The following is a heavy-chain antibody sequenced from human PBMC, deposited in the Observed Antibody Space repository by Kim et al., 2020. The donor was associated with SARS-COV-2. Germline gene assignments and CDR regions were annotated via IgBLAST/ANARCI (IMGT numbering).Heavy chain of an antibody. J-gene: IGHJ4*02. D-gene: IGHD2-21*02. Sequence: TPSLTSRVTISIDTSKNQFSLKLGSVTAADTAVYYCARGPPIGGGDCYSHWGQGTLVTVSS. V-gene: IGHV4-30-2*05. CDR3: ARGPPIGGGDCYSH.